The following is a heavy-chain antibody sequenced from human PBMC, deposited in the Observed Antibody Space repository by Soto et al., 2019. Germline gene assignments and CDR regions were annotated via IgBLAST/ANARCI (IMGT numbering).Heavy chain of an antibody. V-gene: IGHV4-30-4*08. Sequence: SETLSLTCTVSGGSISSGGYYWSLIRQHPGKGLEWIGYIYYSGSTYYNPSLKSRVTISVDTSKNQFSLKLSSVTAADTAVYYCARAGLGYCSGGSCLHYYGMDVWGQGTTVTVSS. J-gene: IGHJ6*02. CDR1: GGSISSGGYY. D-gene: IGHD2-15*01. CDR3: ARAGLGYCSGGSCLHYYGMDV. CDR2: IYYSGST.